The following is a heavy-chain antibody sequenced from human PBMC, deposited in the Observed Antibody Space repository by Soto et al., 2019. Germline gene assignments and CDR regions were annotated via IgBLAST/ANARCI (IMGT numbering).Heavy chain of an antibody. CDR2: FDPEDGET. V-gene: IGHV1-24*01. J-gene: IGHJ6*02. CDR3: ATMGRGYSSKYYYYGMDG. Sequence: ASVKVSCKVSGYTLTELSMHWVRQAPGKGLEWMGGFDPEDGETIYAQKFQGRVTMTEDTSTDTAYMELSSLRSEDTAVYYCATMGRGYSSKYYYYGMDGWGQGTTVTVSS. CDR1: GYTLTELS. D-gene: IGHD5-18*01.